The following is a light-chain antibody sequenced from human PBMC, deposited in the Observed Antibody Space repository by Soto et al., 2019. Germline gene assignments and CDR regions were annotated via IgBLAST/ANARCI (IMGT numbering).Light chain of an antibody. V-gene: IGLV2-14*01. J-gene: IGLJ2*01. CDR1: SSDVGGYKY. CDR2: DVS. Sequence: QSALTQPASVSGSPGQSITISCTGTSSDVGGYKYVSWYQQHPGKAPKLMIYDVSNRPSGVSNRFSGSKSGNTASLTISGLQAEDEADDYCSSDTSSSFVVFGGGTKLTVL. CDR3: SSDTSSSFVV.